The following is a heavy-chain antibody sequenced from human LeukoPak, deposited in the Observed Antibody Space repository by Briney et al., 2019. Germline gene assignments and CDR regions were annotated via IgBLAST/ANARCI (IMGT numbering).Heavy chain of an antibody. CDR2: INHSGST. V-gene: IGHV4-34*01. D-gene: IGHD3-10*01. CDR3: ARLRYGSGSYQNWFDP. J-gene: IGHJ5*02. CDR1: GGSFSGYY. Sequence: SSETLSLTCAVYGGSFSGYYWSWIRQPPGKGLEWIGEINHSGSTNYNPSLKSRVTISVDTSKNQFSLKLSSVTAADTAVYYCARLRYGSGSYQNWFDPWGQGTLVTVSS.